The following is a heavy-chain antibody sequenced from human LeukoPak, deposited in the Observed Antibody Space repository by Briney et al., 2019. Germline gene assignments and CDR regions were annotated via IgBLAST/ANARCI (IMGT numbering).Heavy chain of an antibody. Sequence: GALRLSCAASGFTFSSYSMNWVRQAPGKGLEWVAVISYDGSNKYYADSVKGRFTISRDNSKNTLYLQMNSLRAEDTAVYYCARDSPRTYSSGWGFDYWGQGTLVTVSS. J-gene: IGHJ4*02. CDR2: ISYDGSNK. V-gene: IGHV3-30*03. CDR1: GFTFSSYS. CDR3: ARDSPRTYSSGWGFDY. D-gene: IGHD6-19*01.